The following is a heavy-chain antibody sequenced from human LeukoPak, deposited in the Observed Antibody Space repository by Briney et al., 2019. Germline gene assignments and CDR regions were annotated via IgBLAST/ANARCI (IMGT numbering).Heavy chain of an antibody. D-gene: IGHD6-19*01. CDR3: ARGGQWLVQYYFDY. J-gene: IGHJ4*02. V-gene: IGHV1-69*13. CDR1: GGTFSSYA. CDR2: IIPIFGTA. Sequence: SVTVSCKASGGTFSSYAISWVRQAPGQGLEWMGGIIPIFGTANYAQKFQGRVTITADESTSTAYMELSSLRSEDTAVYYCARGGQWLVQYYFDYWGQGTLVTVSS.